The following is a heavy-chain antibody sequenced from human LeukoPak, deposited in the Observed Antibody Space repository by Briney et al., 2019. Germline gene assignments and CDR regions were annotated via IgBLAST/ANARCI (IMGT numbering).Heavy chain of an antibody. Sequence: SETLSLTCTVSGYSISSGYYWGWIRQPPGKGLEWIGSIYHSGSTYYNPSLKSRVTISVDTSKNQFSLNLRSVTPADTALYYCARVTADTAMVGGYNYYYGMDVWGQGTTVTVSS. J-gene: IGHJ6*02. V-gene: IGHV4-38-2*02. D-gene: IGHD5-18*01. CDR1: GYSISSGYY. CDR2: IYHSGST. CDR3: ARVTADTAMVGGYNYYYGMDV.